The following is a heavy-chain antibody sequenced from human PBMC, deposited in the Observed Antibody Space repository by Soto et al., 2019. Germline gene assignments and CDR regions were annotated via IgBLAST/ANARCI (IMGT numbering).Heavy chain of an antibody. D-gene: IGHD3-22*01. V-gene: IGHV3-30*18. CDR1: GFTFSSYG. CDR2: ISYDGSNK. J-gene: IGHJ4*02. Sequence: PGGSLRLSCAASGFTFSSYGMHWVRQAPGKGLEWVAVISYDGSNKYYADSVKGRFTISRDNSKNTLYLQMNSLRAEDTAVYYCANGQHGYYYDSSGPGIDYWGQGTLVTVS. CDR3: ANGQHGYYYDSSGPGIDY.